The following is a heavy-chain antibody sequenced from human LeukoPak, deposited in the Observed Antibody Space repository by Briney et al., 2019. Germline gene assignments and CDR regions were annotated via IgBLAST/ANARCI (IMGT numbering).Heavy chain of an antibody. CDR2: IRYDGSNK. V-gene: IGHV3-30*02. CDR3: AKDPVRGVIIDAFDI. D-gene: IGHD3-10*01. J-gene: IGHJ3*02. CDR1: GFTFSSYG. Sequence: GGSLRLSCAASGFTFSSYGMHWVRQAPGKGLEWVAFIRYDGSNKYYADSVKGRFTISRDNSKNTLYLQMNSLGAEDTAVYYCAKDPVRGVIIDAFDIWGQGTMVTVSS.